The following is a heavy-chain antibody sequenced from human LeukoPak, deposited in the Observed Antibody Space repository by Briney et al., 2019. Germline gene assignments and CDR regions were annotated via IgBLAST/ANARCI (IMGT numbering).Heavy chain of an antibody. CDR1: GGSISSYY. CDR3: ASNYYDKGYMDV. J-gene: IGHJ6*03. D-gene: IGHD3-22*01. V-gene: IGHV4-4*07. CDR2: IYTSGST. Sequence: SETLSLTCTVSGGSISSYYWSWIRQPAGKGLEWIGRIYTSGSTNYNPSLKSRVTMSVDTSKNLFSLKLSSVTAADTAVYYCASNYYDKGYMDVWGKGTTVTVSS.